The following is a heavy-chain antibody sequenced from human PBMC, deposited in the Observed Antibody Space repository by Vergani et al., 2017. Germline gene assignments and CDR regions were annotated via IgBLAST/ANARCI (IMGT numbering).Heavy chain of an antibody. Sequence: QVQLVESGGGVVQPGRSLRPSCAASGFTSSSYLMHWVRRAPGKGLEWVAVISYDGSNKYYADSVKGRFTISRDNSKNTLYLQMNSLRAEDTAVYYCARDGGYCSSTSCYYYYYMDVWGKGTTVTVSS. V-gene: IGHV3-30-3*01. CDR1: GFTSSSYL. D-gene: IGHD2-2*01. CDR2: ISYDGSNK. CDR3: ARDGGYCSSTSCYYYYYMDV. J-gene: IGHJ6*03.